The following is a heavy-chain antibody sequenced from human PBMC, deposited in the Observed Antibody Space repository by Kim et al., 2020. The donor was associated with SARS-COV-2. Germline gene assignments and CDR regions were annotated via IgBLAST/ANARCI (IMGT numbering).Heavy chain of an antibody. Sequence: GGSLRLSCAASGFTFSSYAMHWVRQAPGKGLEWVAVISYDGSNKYYADSVKGRFTISRDNSKNTLYLQMNSLRAEDTAVYYCARDILRIVVVISGFDYWGQGTLVTVSS. D-gene: IGHD3-22*01. V-gene: IGHV3-30-3*01. J-gene: IGHJ4*02. CDR3: ARDILRIVVVISGFDY. CDR1: GFTFSSYA. CDR2: ISYDGSNK.